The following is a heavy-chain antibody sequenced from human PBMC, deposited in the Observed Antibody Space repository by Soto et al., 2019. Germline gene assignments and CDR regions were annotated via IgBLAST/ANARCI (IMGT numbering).Heavy chain of an antibody. V-gene: IGHV4-34*01. D-gene: IGHD1-20*01. J-gene: IGHJ4*02. CDR3: ARGRTLITGTSLDY. Sequence: SETLSLTCAVYGGSFSGYYWTWIRQPPGKGLEWIGEINHSGSTNYKPSPRSRVTISVDTSKNQLSLKVNSVTAADTAVYYCARGRTLITGTSLDYWGQGTLVTVSS. CDR1: GGSFSGYY. CDR2: INHSGST.